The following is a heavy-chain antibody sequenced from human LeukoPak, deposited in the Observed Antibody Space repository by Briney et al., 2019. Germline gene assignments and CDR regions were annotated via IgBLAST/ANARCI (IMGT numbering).Heavy chain of an antibody. V-gene: IGHV3-48*03. Sequence: GGSLRLSCAASGFTFSSYEMNWVRQAPGKGLEWVAYISSSGSTIYYADSVKGRFTISRDNAKNSLYLQMNSLRAEDTAVYYCAREDGYPRDYFDYWGQGTLVTVSS. J-gene: IGHJ4*02. CDR3: AREDGYPRDYFDY. D-gene: IGHD5-24*01. CDR2: ISSSGSTI. CDR1: GFTFSSYE.